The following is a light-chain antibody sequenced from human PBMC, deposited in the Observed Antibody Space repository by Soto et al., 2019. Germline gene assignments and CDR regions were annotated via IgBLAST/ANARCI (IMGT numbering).Light chain of an antibody. Sequence: IVLAQSPATLSLSRGERATLCCGASQSVSSYLAWYQQKPGQAPRLLIYDASNRATGIPARFSGSGSGTDFTLTISSLEPEDFAVYYCQQRSNWPPITFGQGTRLEI. CDR2: DAS. CDR1: QSVSSY. CDR3: QQRSNWPPIT. V-gene: IGKV3-11*01. J-gene: IGKJ5*01.